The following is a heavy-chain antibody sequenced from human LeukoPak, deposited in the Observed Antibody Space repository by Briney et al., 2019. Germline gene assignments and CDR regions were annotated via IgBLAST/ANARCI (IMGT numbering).Heavy chain of an antibody. D-gene: IGHD1-26*01. Sequence: GGSLRLSCAASGFTFSSYNMNWVRQAPGKGLEWVSSITSTSSYIYYADAVKGRFTISRDNARNSLYLQMNSLRAEDTAVYYCARDPYSGNYGDYYYYYMDVWGKGTTVTISS. J-gene: IGHJ6*03. CDR1: GFTFSSYN. CDR3: ARDPYSGNYGDYYYYYMDV. CDR2: ITSTSSYI. V-gene: IGHV3-21*01.